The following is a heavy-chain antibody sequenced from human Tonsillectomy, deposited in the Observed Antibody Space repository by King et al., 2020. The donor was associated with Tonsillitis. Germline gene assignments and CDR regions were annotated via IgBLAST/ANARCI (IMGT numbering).Heavy chain of an antibody. CDR3: ATFALGTDTSAFRYFRH. D-gene: IGHD3-22*01. Sequence: QLVQSGSQVKKPGASVTVSCQTSGYTFTGHYLHWVRQAPGQGLEWMGWINPDSGDTNHAQNFQGRVALTRATSISTAYMRLSSLRPDDTAVYYCATFALGTDTSAFRYFRHWGQGTQVTVS. J-gene: IGHJ1*01. CDR1: GYTFTGHY. V-gene: IGHV1-2*02. CDR2: INPDSGDT.